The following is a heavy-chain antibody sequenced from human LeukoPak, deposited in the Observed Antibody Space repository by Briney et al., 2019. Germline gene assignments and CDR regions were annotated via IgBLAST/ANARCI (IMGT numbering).Heavy chain of an antibody. V-gene: IGHV5-51*01. D-gene: IGHD6-13*01. Sequence: PGESLKISCKGSGYSFTSYWIGWVRQMPGKGLEWMGIIYPGDSDTRYSPSFQGQVTISADKSISTAYLQWSSLKASDTAMYYCARHGTPTHSFQSSSWPIDYWGQGTLVTVSS. CDR3: ARHGTPTHSFQSSSWPIDY. CDR2: IYPGDSDT. CDR1: GYSFTSYW. J-gene: IGHJ4*02.